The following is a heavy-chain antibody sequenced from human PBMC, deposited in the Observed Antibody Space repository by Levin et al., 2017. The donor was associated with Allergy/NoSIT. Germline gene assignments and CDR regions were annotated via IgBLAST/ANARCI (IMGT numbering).Heavy chain of an antibody. CDR1: GYTFTGYY. CDR2: INPNSGGT. Sequence: VKVSCKASGYTFTGYYMHWVRQAPGQGLEWMGWINPNSGGTNYAQKFQGWVTMTRDTSISTAYMELSRLRSDDTAVYYCARYCSSTSCYPGAFDIWGQGTMVTVSS. CDR3: ARYCSSTSCYPGAFDI. D-gene: IGHD2-2*01. J-gene: IGHJ3*02. V-gene: IGHV1-2*04.